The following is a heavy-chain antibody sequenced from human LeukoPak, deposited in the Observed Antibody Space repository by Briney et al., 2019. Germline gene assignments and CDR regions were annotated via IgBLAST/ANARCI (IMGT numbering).Heavy chain of an antibody. CDR2: IGIDSGNT. CDR1: GFTSSTHA. Sequence: GGSLRLSCVASGFTSSTHAMHWVRQAPGKGLEWISYIGIDSGNTKYADSVRGRFTISADRAQNSLCLQMDSLRVEDTAVYYCARDHNYAFDNWGQGTLVSVAS. V-gene: IGHV3-48*01. J-gene: IGHJ4*02. D-gene: IGHD1-1*01. CDR3: ARDHNYAFDN.